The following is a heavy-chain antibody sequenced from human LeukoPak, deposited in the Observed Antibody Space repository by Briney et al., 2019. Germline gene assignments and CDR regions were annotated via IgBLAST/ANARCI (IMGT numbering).Heavy chain of an antibody. V-gene: IGHV3-7*01. CDR1: GFTFSSYW. Sequence: GGSLRLSRAASGFTFSSYWMSWVRQAPGKGLEWVANIKQDGSEKYYVDSVKGRLTISRDNVKNSLYLQMNSLRAEDTAVYYCARGFGYYDSGTYTFDYWGQGTLVTVSS. CDR2: IKQDGSEK. D-gene: IGHD3-10*01. CDR3: ARGFGYYDSGTYTFDY. J-gene: IGHJ4*02.